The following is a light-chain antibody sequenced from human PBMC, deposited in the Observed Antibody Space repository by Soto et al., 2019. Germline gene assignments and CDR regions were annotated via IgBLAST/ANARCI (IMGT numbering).Light chain of an antibody. V-gene: IGKV3-15*01. CDR2: GAS. CDR1: QSVSIN. J-gene: IGKJ1*01. CDR3: QQYNNWPPWT. Sequence: EIVKTQSPATLSVSPGERATLSCRASQSVSINLAWYQQKLGQAPRHLIYGASTRATGIPSRFISSGSGTEFTLTISSLQSEDFAVYYCQQYNNWPPWTVGQGTKVDSK.